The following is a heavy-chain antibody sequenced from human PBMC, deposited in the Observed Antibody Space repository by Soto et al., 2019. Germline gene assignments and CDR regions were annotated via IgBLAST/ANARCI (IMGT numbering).Heavy chain of an antibody. CDR2: ISGDGSRT. J-gene: IGHJ4*02. Sequence: EAQLVESGGGLVQPGGSLRLSCATSGFTFTNYWTHWVRQAPGEGLVWVSRISGDGSRTNYADSVKGRFTISRDNAKTSLYLQMNSLRADDTAVYYCARGAGGAYYLDYWGQGTLVTVSS. CDR3: ARGAGGAYYLDY. V-gene: IGHV3-74*01. D-gene: IGHD3-10*01. CDR1: GFTFTNYW.